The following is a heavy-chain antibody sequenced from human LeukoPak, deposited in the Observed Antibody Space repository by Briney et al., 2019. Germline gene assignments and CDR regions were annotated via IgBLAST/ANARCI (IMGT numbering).Heavy chain of an antibody. Sequence: KPSETLSLTCTVSGGSISSYYWSWIRQAPGKGLEWIGYPHYSGTTNYNPSLKSRVTMSVDTSKNQFSLKLSSVTAADTAVYYCAGIVPNTEMVTSFDNWGQGTLVTVSS. CDR2: PHYSGTT. J-gene: IGHJ4*02. CDR1: GGSISSYY. V-gene: IGHV4-59*01. D-gene: IGHD5-18*01. CDR3: AGIVPNTEMVTSFDN.